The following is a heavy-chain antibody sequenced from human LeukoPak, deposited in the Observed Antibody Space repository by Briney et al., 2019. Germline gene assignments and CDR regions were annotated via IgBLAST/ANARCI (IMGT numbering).Heavy chain of an antibody. J-gene: IGHJ3*02. D-gene: IGHD6-6*01. V-gene: IGHV1-8*03. CDR2: MNPNSGNT. Sequence: ASVKVSCKASGGTFSSYAINWVRQATGQGLEWMGWMNPNSGNTGYAQKFQGRVTITRNTSISTAYMELSSLRSEDTAVYYCASIGEYSSSIDLAFDIWGQGTMVTVSS. CDR1: GGTFSSYA. CDR3: ASIGEYSSSIDLAFDI.